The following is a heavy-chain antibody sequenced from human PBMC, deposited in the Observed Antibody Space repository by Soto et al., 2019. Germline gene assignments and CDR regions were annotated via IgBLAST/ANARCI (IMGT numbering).Heavy chain of an antibody. D-gene: IGHD3-3*01. CDR1: GFTFSSYG. J-gene: IGHJ4*02. Sequence: QVQLVESGGGVVQPGRSLSLSCAASGFTFSSYGMHWVRQAPGKGLEWVAVIWYDGSNKYYADSVKGRFTISRDNSKNTLYLLMNSLRAEDTAVYYCAREGGYDFWSAYDFDYWGQGTLVTVSS. CDR2: IWYDGSNK. CDR3: AREGGYDFWSAYDFDY. V-gene: IGHV3-33*01.